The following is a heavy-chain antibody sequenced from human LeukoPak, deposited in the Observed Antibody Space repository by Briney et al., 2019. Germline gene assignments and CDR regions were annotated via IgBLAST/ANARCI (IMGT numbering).Heavy chain of an antibody. Sequence: AGGSLRLSCAASGFPFSSCAMSWVRQAPGKGLEWVSAISGSGYGTYYADSVKGRFTISRDNSKNTLFLQMNSLRAEDTAVYYCAKVGSVVQGVTPLDYWGQGTLVTVSS. V-gene: IGHV3-23*01. CDR3: AKVGSVVQGVTPLDY. J-gene: IGHJ4*02. CDR2: ISGSGYGT. CDR1: GFPFSSCA. D-gene: IGHD3-10*01.